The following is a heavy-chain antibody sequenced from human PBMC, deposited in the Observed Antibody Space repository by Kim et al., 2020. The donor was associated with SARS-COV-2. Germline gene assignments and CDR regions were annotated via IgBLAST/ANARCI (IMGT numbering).Heavy chain of an antibody. CDR2: IGGTTGTT. D-gene: IGHD3-9*01. Sequence: GGSLRLSCAASGFTFSGFAMSWVRQAPGKGLEWVSTIGGTTGTTYYADSVKGRFTISRDNSKSTLSLQMNSLRVEDTAVYYCARPRHFDLGCFDSWGQGALVTVSS. V-gene: IGHV3-23*01. J-gene: IGHJ4*02. CDR1: GFTFSGFA. CDR3: ARPRHFDLGCFDS.